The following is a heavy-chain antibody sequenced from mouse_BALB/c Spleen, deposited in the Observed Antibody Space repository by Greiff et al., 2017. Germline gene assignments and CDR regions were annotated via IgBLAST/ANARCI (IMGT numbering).Heavy chain of an antibody. Sequence: EVQGVESGGGLVQPGGSLKLSCAASGFTFSSYTMSWVRQTPEKRLEWVAYISNGGGSTYYPDTVKGRFTISRDNAKNTLYLQMSSLKSEDTAMYYCARQTTVGYFDVWGAGTTVTVSS. J-gene: IGHJ1*01. CDR3: ARQTTVGYFDV. CDR2: ISNGGGST. CDR1: GFTFSSYT. D-gene: IGHD1-1*01. V-gene: IGHV5-12-2*01.